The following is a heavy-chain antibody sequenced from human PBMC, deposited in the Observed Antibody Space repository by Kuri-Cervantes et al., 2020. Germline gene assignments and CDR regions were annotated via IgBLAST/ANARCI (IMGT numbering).Heavy chain of an antibody. V-gene: IGHV3-7*01. CDR3: ARADYGNSSGCIDY. CDR1: GFTFSSYW. J-gene: IGHJ4*02. D-gene: IGHD6-19*01. Sequence: GESLKISCAASGFTFSSYWMSWVRQAPGKGLEWVANIKQDGSEKYYADSVKGRFTISRDNAKNSLYLQMNSLRAEDTAVYYCARADYGNSSGCIDYWGQGTLVTVSS. CDR2: IKQDGSEK.